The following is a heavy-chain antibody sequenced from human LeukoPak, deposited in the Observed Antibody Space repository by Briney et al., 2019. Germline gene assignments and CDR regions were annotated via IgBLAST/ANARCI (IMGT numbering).Heavy chain of an antibody. J-gene: IGHJ4*02. V-gene: IGHV3-9*01. CDR1: GFTFDDYA. Sequence: GRSLRLSCAASGFTFDDYAMHWVRQAPGKGLEWVSGISWNSGSIGYADSVKGRFTISRDNAKNSLYLQMNSLRAEDTALYYCAKATKDSSSWYELDYWGQGTLVTVSS. CDR2: ISWNSGSI. D-gene: IGHD6-13*01. CDR3: AKATKDSSSWYELDY.